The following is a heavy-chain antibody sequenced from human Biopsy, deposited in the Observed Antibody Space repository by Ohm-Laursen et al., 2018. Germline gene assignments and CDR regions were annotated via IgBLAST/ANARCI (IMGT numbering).Heavy chain of an antibody. J-gene: IGHJ2*01. D-gene: IGHD3-22*01. V-gene: IGHV4-59*11. Sequence: GTLSLTCTVSGGSFTGHYWSWIRQPPGKGLKWIGHISYTGYTSYNASLKSRVTISVDTSKNHFSLRLRSVTPADTAIYYCARDRGYYSDRTVPGYFDLWGRGTLVTVSS. CDR1: GGSFTGHY. CDR3: ARDRGYYSDRTVPGYFDL. CDR2: ISYTGYT.